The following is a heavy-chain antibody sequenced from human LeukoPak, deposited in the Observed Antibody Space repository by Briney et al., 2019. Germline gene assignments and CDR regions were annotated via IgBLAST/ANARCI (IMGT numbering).Heavy chain of an antibody. J-gene: IGHJ4*02. CDR1: GYTLTELS. Sequence: ASVKVSCKVSGYTLTELSMHWVRQAPGKGLEWMGGFDPEDGETIYAQKFQGRVTMTEDTSTDTAYMELSSLRSEDTAVYCCATPYYYDSSGYSDSFDYWGQGTLVTVSS. CDR3: ATPYYYDSSGYSDSFDY. D-gene: IGHD3-22*01. V-gene: IGHV1-24*01. CDR2: FDPEDGET.